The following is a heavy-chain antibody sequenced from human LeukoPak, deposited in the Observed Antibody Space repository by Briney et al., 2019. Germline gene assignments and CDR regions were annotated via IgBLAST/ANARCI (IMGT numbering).Heavy chain of an antibody. CDR2: INHSGST. Sequence: SETLSLTCTVSGGSISNYYWSWIRQPPGKGLEWIGEINHSGSTNYNPSLKSRVTISVDTSKNQFSLKLSSVTAADTAVYYCAREAYDFWSGSRVENWFDPWGQGTLVTVSS. CDR3: AREAYDFWSGSRVENWFDP. V-gene: IGHV4-34*01. CDR1: GGSISNYY. D-gene: IGHD3-3*01. J-gene: IGHJ5*02.